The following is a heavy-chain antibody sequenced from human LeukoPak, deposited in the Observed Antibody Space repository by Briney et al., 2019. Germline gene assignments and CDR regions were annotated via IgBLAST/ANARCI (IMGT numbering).Heavy chain of an antibody. CDR3: ARGPGMATMWGWFDP. V-gene: IGHV4-59*01. D-gene: IGHD5-12*01. J-gene: IGHJ5*02. CDR1: GGSISSYY. Sequence: SETLSLTCTVSGGSISSYYWSWIRQPPGKGLEWIGYIYYSGSTNYNPSLKSRVTISVDTSKNQFSLKLSSVTAADTAVYYCARGPGMATMWGWFDPWGQGTLVTVSS. CDR2: IYYSGST.